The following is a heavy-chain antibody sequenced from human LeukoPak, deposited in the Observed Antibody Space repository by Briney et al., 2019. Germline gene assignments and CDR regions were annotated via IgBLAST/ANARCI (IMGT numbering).Heavy chain of an antibody. J-gene: IGHJ4*02. CDR1: GFTGNSFY. V-gene: IGHV3-53*01. CDR3: ARGFGGDLLGYFFDY. CDR2: IYSGGGT. Sequence: GGSLRLSCAASGFTGNSFYMNWVRQAPGKGLEWVANIYSGGGTHYADSVEGRFTISRDKSKNTLYLQMSSLRAEDTAVYFCARGFGGDLLGYFFDYWGQGTLVTVSS. D-gene: IGHD3-10*01.